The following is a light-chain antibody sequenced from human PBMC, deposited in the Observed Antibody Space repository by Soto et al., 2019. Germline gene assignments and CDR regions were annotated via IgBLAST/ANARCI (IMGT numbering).Light chain of an antibody. CDR1: QSVRSNY. J-gene: IGKJ3*01. CDR3: QQYGDSPES. V-gene: IGKV3-20*01. CDR2: GAS. Sequence: EVVLTQSPGTQSLSPGDRATLSCRASQSVRSNYLAWYQQKAGQPPRLLIFGASSRATGIPDRFNGSGSGTDFSLTISRLEPEDFAVYYCQQYGDSPESFGPGTKVDIK.